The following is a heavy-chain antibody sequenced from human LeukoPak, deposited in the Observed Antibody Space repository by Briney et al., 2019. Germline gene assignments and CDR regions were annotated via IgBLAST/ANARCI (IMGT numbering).Heavy chain of an antibody. CDR1: GFTVSSKY. CDR3: AKDAVWFGESNWFDP. J-gene: IGHJ5*02. Sequence: QPGGSLRLSCAASGFTVSSKYMRWVHQAPGKGLEWVSVIYSGGSTYYADSVKGRFTISRDNSKNTLYLQMNSLRADDTAVYYCAKDAVWFGESNWFDPWGQGTLVTVSS. CDR2: IYSGGST. D-gene: IGHD3-10*01. V-gene: IGHV3-53*05.